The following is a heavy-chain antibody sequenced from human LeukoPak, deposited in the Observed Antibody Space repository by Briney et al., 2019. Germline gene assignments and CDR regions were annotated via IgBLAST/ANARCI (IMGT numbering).Heavy chain of an antibody. D-gene: IGHD2-2*01. J-gene: IGHJ5*02. CDR2: IYYSGST. V-gene: IGHV4-59*12. Sequence: SETLSLTCTVSGGSISSYYWSWIRQPPGKGLEWIGYIYYSGSTNYNPSLKSRVTMSVDTSKNQFSLKLSSVTAADTAVYYCARVSSSYQLLRDYWFDPWGQGTLVTVSS. CDR3: ARVSSSYQLLRDYWFDP. CDR1: GGSISSYY.